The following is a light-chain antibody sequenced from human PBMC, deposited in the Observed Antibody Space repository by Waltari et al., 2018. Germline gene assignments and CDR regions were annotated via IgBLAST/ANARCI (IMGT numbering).Light chain of an antibody. Sequence: DIQMTQSPSSLSASVGDRVTITCRASQSISSYLNWYQQKPWKAPKPLIYAASSLQSGVPSRLRGSGSGTDFTLTITSLQPEDFATYYCHQTFSHHRPSFGQGTKVDI. CDR1: QSISSY. V-gene: IGKV1-39*01. CDR2: AAS. J-gene: IGKJ2*01. CDR3: HQTFSHHRPS.